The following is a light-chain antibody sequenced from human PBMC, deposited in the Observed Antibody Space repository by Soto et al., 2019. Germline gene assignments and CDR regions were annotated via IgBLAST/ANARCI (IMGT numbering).Light chain of an antibody. CDR2: GAS. CDR3: QQNNNCPPT. J-gene: IGKJ1*01. V-gene: IGKV3-15*01. CDR1: QSISIN. Sequence: EIVMTQSPATLSVSPGERVTLSCRASQSISINLAWYQRKPGQSPRLLFSGASTRATGVPVRFSGSGSGKDFTLSISTLHSEVFAFYSCQQNNNCPPTSAQGTRVDIK.